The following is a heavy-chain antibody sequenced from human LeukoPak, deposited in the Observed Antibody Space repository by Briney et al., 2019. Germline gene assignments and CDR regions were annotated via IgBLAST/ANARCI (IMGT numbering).Heavy chain of an antibody. CDR2: IKQDGSEK. CDR1: GFDFSNYW. J-gene: IGHJ4*02. Sequence: GGSLRLSCAASGFDFSNYWMYWVRQAPGEGLEWVANIKQDGSEKHYVDSVRGRFTISRDNAKNSLSLQMNSLRAEDTAVYYCASNYGGWGQGTLVTVSS. V-gene: IGHV3-7*03. D-gene: IGHD4-11*01. CDR3: ASNYGG.